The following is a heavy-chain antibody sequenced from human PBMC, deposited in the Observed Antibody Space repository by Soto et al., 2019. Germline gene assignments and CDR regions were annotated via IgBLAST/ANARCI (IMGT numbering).Heavy chain of an antibody. D-gene: IGHD6-6*01. Sequence: GGSLRLSCAASGFTFSSYAMSWVRQAPGKGLEWVSAISGSGGSTYYADSVKGRFTISRDNSKNTLYLQMNSLRAEDTAVYYCAKDQNIGGSSWNVNDYWGQGTLVTVSS. V-gene: IGHV3-23*01. CDR3: AKDQNIGGSSWNVNDY. CDR2: ISGSGGST. J-gene: IGHJ4*02. CDR1: GFTFSSYA.